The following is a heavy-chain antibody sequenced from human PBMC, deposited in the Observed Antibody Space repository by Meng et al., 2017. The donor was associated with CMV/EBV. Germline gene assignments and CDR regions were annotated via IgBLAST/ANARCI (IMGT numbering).Heavy chain of an antibody. CDR3: ASSLTYPDY. CDR2: INHSGST. D-gene: IGHD2-15*01. V-gene: IGHV4-34*01. Sequence: QVQRQQWGGGLFKPSGTLSPNCAVYGGCFSGFYWSWIRQPPGQGLEWIGEINHSGSTNYNPSLKSRVTISVDTSKNQFSLKLSSVTAADTAVYYCASSLTYPDYWGQGTLVTVSS. J-gene: IGHJ4*02. CDR1: GGCFSGFY.